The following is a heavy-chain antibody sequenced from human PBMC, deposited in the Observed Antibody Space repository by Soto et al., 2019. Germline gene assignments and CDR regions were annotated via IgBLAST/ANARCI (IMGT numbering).Heavy chain of an antibody. CDR2: IRSKANSYAT. CDR3: TSGYCSSTSCYGADYYYMDV. CDR1: GFTFSGSA. Sequence: PGGSLRLSCAASGFTFSGSAMHWVRQASGKGLEWVGRIRSKANSYATAYAASVKGRFTISRDDSKNTAYLQMNSLKTEDTAVYYCTSGYCSSTSCYGADYYYMDVWGKGTTVTVSS. D-gene: IGHD2-2*03. V-gene: IGHV3-73*01. J-gene: IGHJ6*03.